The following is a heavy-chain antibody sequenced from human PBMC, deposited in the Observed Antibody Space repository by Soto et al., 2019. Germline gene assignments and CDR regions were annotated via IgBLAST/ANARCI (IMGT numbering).Heavy chain of an antibody. D-gene: IGHD3-22*01. V-gene: IGHV3-43*01. CDR2: ISRDGTNT. Sequence: GGSLRLSCAASGFTFDDYNMHWVRQAPGKGLEWVSLISRDGTNTNYAESVKGRFTFSRDNSKNSLYLQMNSLRTEDTALYYCVKETYYYDVSSYYPLGSWGQGTLVTVSS. CDR3: VKETYYYDVSSYYPLGS. J-gene: IGHJ5*02. CDR1: GFTFDDYN.